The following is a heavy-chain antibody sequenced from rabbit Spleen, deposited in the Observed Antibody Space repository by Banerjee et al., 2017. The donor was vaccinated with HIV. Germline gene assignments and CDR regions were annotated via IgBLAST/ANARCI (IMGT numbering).Heavy chain of an antibody. CDR3: ARDLVGVIGWNFYL. J-gene: IGHJ4*01. D-gene: IGHD1-1*01. CDR1: GISFGISDY. Sequence: QEQLVESGGGLVKPGGTLTLTCKASGISFGISDYMCWVRQAPGKGLEWIACINAITGKAVYASWAKGRFTISKTSSTTVTLQMTSLTAADRAAYFCARDLVGVIGWNFYLWGPGTLVTVS. CDR2: INAITGKA. V-gene: IGHV1S45*01.